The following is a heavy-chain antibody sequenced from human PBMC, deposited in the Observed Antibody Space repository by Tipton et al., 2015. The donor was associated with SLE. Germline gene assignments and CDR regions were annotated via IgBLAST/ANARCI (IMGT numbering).Heavy chain of an antibody. CDR1: GFTFSSYW. V-gene: IGHV3-74*01. CDR2: INYDGSST. J-gene: IGHJ6*02. D-gene: IGHD1-14*01. Sequence: SLRLSCAASGFTFSSYWMHWVRQAPGKGLVWVSRINYDGSSTSYADSVKGRFPISRDNAKNTLYLQMNSLRAEDTAVYYCARDRKRLVYSYGGMDVWGQGTTVTVSS. CDR3: ARDRKRLVYSYGGMDV.